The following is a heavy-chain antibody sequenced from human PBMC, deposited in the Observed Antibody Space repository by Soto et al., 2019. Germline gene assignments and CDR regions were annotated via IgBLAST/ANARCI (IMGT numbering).Heavy chain of an antibody. J-gene: IGHJ5*02. CDR3: ARGYCSSTSCSWYNWFDP. CDR2: IYYSGST. V-gene: IGHV4-30-4*01. D-gene: IGHD2-2*01. Sequence: PSETLSLTCTVSGGSISSGDYYWSWIRQPPGKGLEWIGYIYYSGSTYYNPSLKSRVTISVDTSKNQFSLKLSSVTAADTAVYYCARGYCSSTSCSWYNWFDPWGQGTLVTVSS. CDR1: GGSISSGDYY.